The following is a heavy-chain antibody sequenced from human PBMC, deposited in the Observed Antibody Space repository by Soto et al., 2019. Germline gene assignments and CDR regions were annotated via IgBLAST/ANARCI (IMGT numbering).Heavy chain of an antibody. J-gene: IGHJ5*02. V-gene: IGHV1-46*01. D-gene: IGHD5-18*01. CDR3: ARVMRSLLSITALET. Sequence: ASVKVSCKASGYTFTRDQIHWVRQAPGQGLEWMGMIDPSGGKTNYAQKFQGRVTMTRDTSTSTVYMALSSLRSEDTAIYFCARVMRSLLSITALETWGQGTLVTVSS. CDR1: GYTFTRDQ. CDR2: IDPSGGKT.